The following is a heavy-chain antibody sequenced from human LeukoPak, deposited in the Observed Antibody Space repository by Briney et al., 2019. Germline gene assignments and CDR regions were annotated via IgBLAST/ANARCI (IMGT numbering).Heavy chain of an antibody. J-gene: IGHJ4*02. CDR3: ARVPRESNSH. Sequence: ASVKVSCKASGYTFSNYDINLVRQATGQGLGWMGYMNPNSGHTVYAQKFQGRVTMTRDTSISTAYMELSSLRFDDTAVYYCARVPRESNSHWGQGTLVTVSS. CDR1: GYTFSNYD. D-gene: IGHD1-1*01. CDR2: MNPNSGHT. V-gene: IGHV1-8*01.